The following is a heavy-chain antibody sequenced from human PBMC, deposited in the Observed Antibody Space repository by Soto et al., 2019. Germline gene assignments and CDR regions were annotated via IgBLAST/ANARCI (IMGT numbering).Heavy chain of an antibody. V-gene: IGHV1-46*01. J-gene: IGHJ4*02. CDR2: INPSGGST. CDR1: GYTFTNHY. D-gene: IGHD5-12*01. Sequence: QVQLVQSWAEVTKPGASVKVSCKASGYTFTNHYMHWVRQAPGQGLEWMGVINPSGGSTDYAQKFQGRVTMTRDTPTSTVYMEVSSLRSEDTAVFYCAREGNGYNLGPSVDFDYWGQGTLVTVSS. CDR3: AREGNGYNLGPSVDFDY.